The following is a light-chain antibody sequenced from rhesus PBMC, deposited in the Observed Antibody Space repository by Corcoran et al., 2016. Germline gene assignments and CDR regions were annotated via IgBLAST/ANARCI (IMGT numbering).Light chain of an antibody. CDR2: GAS. J-gene: IGKJ2*01. CDR3: YQHSSGYS. V-gene: IGKV3-10*01. Sequence: QVILTQSPATLSLSPGERATLSCRATQSVSSYLAWYQQQPGQTPRLLIYGASSRATGIPDRFSGIGSGTDFTLTISSLEPEDVGGYHCYQHSSGYSFGQGTKVEIK. CDR1: QSVSSY.